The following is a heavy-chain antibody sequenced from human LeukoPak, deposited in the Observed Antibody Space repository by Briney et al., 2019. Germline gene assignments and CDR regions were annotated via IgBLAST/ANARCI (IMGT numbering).Heavy chain of an antibody. V-gene: IGHV3-23*01. Sequence: GGSLRLSCAASGFIFNNYGLVWVRQAPGKGLEWVSAISNDGGGTTYADFVKGRFSVSRDNSKNTLFLQMNSLRAEDTALYYCAKGSSGYFFDLWGQGTLVTVS. J-gene: IGHJ4*02. D-gene: IGHD3-22*01. CDR1: GFIFNNYG. CDR3: AKGSSGYFFDL. CDR2: ISNDGGGT.